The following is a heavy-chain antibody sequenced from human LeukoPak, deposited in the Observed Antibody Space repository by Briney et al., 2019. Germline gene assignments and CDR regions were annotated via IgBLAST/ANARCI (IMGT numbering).Heavy chain of an antibody. CDR1: GYTFTGYY. CDR2: INPNSGGT. D-gene: IGHD2-2*01. Sequence: ASVKVSCKASGYTFTGYYMHWVRQAPGQGLEWMGWINPNSGGTNYAQKFQGRVTMTRDTSISTAYMELSRLRSDDTAVYYCASAHCSGSSCFWGAFEFWGQGTLVTVSS. CDR3: ASAHCSGSSCFWGAFEF. J-gene: IGHJ3*01. V-gene: IGHV1-2*02.